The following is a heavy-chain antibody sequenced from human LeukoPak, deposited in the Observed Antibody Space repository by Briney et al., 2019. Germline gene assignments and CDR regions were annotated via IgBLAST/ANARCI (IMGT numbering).Heavy chain of an antibody. J-gene: IGHJ3*02. CDR3: ARGDDSSGTDAFDI. Sequence: SETLSLTCTVSVGSLSSDRYYGRCIRQPAGKGLEWIGRIYTSGRTNYNPSLKRRVTISLETSKNQFSLKLSSVTAADTAVDYCARGDDSSGTDAFDIWGQGTMVTVSS. V-gene: IGHV4-61*02. CDR2: IYTSGRT. CDR1: VGSLSSDRYY. D-gene: IGHD3-22*01.